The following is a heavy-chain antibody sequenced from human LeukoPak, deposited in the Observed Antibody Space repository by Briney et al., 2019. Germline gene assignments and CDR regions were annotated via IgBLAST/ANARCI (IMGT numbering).Heavy chain of an antibody. D-gene: IGHD4-17*01. CDR1: GFTFSSYA. V-gene: IGHV3-23*01. Sequence: PGGSLRLSCAASGFTFSSYAMSWVRQAPGKGLEWVSAISGSGGSTYYADSVKGRFTISRDNSKNTLYLQMNSLRAEDTAVYYCAKDRLGMTTVTTSAVDYWGQGTLVTVSS. J-gene: IGHJ4*02. CDR3: AKDRLGMTTVTTSAVDY. CDR2: ISGSGGST.